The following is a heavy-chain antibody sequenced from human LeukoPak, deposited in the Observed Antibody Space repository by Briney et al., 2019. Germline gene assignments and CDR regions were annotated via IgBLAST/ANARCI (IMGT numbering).Heavy chain of an antibody. CDR2: ISSSGSTI. D-gene: IGHD4-17*01. Sequence: GGSWRLSCAASGVTFSGYEMYWVRRAPGMGLELVLYISSSGSTIYYADSVKGRFTISRDNAKNSLYLQMNSLRAEDTAVYYCARDYVDGDYYYYGMDVWGQGTTVTVSS. CDR1: GVTFSGYE. CDR3: ARDYVDGDYYYYGMDV. V-gene: IGHV3-48*03. J-gene: IGHJ6*02.